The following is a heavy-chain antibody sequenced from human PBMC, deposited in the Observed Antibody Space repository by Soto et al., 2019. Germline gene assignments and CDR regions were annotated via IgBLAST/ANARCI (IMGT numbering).Heavy chain of an antibody. D-gene: IGHD3-10*01. CDR3: VRAITAPGW. CDR1: GFTFSNYW. J-gene: IGHJ4*02. CDR2: INSDGSSI. V-gene: IGHV3-74*01. Sequence: EVQLVESGGGLVQTGGSLRLSCAASGFTFSNYWIHWVRQAPGKGLVWVSRINSDGSSITYADSVKGRFSISRDNAKNTAYLQMNSLRVEDTAVYYCVRAITAPGWWGQGTLVTVSS.